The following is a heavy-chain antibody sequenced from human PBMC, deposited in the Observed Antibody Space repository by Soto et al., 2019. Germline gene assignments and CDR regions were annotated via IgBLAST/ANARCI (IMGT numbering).Heavy chain of an antibody. J-gene: IGHJ6*02. CDR1: GYTFTSYG. V-gene: IGHV1-18*01. Sequence: ASVKVSCKASGYTFTSYGISWVRQAPGQGLEWMGWISAYNGNTNYAQKLQGRVTMTTDTSTSTAYMELRSLRSEDTAVYYCARDLLAGYCSSTSCYPHYYYGMDVWGQGTTVTVSS. CDR3: ARDLLAGYCSSTSCYPHYYYGMDV. CDR2: ISAYNGNT. D-gene: IGHD2-2*01.